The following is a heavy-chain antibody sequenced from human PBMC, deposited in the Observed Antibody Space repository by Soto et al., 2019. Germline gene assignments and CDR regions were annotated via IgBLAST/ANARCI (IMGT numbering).Heavy chain of an antibody. V-gene: IGHV4-59*01. J-gene: IGHJ6*02. CDR1: GGSISSYY. Sequence: QVQLQESGPGLVKPSETLSLTCTVSGGSISSYYWSWIRQPPGKGLEWIGYIYYSGSTNYNPSLTSRVTISVDTSKNQFSLKLSSVTAADTAVYYCARDVVAAAGIDSGMDVWGQGTTVTVSS. CDR3: ARDVVAAAGIDSGMDV. CDR2: IYYSGST. D-gene: IGHD6-13*01.